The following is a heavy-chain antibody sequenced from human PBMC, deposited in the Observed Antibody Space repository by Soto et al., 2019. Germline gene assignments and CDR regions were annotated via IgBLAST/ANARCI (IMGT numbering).Heavy chain of an antibody. CDR1: GYIFTSYY. J-gene: IGHJ5*01. D-gene: IGHD7-27*01. CDR2: MSPKTANT. Sequence: XSVKVSCKASGYIFTSYYIHLVRQTAGQGLEWMGWMSPKTANTGYAQKFQGRVTMTRSTSISTAYMELSRLTSEDTAVYYCTGGPPNWGFDSWGQGTLVTVSS. V-gene: IGHV1-8*02. CDR3: TGGPPNWGFDS.